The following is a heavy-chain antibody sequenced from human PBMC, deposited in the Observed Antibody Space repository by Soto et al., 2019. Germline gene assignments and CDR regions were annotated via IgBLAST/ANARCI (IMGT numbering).Heavy chain of an antibody. D-gene: IGHD2-8*01. CDR3: AILVHGYYMEF. V-gene: IGHV4-59*08. CDR2: IYYTGST. J-gene: IGHJ6*03. CDR1: GGSISGYY. Sequence: PSETLSLTCTVSGGSISGYYWSWIRQPPGKRLEWIGYIYYTGSTNYNPSLRSRVTISIDTSKNQFSLKLSSVTAADTAVYYCAILVHGYYMEFWCTGPTVTLSS.